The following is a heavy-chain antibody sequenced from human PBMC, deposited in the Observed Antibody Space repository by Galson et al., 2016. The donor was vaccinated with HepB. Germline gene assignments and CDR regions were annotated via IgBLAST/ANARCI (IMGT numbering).Heavy chain of an antibody. D-gene: IGHD4-11*01. J-gene: IGHJ4*02. V-gene: IGHV3-23*01. Sequence: SLRLSCAASGFAFSAYGMTWVRQAPRTGLEWVAAISTSGGSTDYADSVRGRFTISRDNSKNMVYLQMNSLRAEDSALYYCAKGTTRLGDNWGQGILVTVSS. CDR2: ISTSGGST. CDR1: GFAFSAYG. CDR3: AKGTTRLGDN.